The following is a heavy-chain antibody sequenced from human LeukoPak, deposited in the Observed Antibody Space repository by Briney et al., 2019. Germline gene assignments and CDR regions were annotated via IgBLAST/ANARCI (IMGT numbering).Heavy chain of an antibody. CDR2: ISSSSSYI. J-gene: IGHJ4*02. Sequence: GGSLRLSCAASGFTFSSYSMNWVRQAPGKGLEWVSSISSSSSYIYYADSVKGRFTISRDNAKNSLYLQMNSLRAEDTAVYYCAVGGRFGELLANDYWGQGTLVTVSS. D-gene: IGHD3-10*01. V-gene: IGHV3-21*04. CDR1: GFTFSSYS. CDR3: AVGGRFGELLANDY.